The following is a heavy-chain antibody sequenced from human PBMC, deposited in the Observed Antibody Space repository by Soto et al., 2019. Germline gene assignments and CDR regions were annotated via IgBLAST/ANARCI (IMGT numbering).Heavy chain of an antibody. CDR3: TRAYGAETLDF. CDR2: MNPNSGNT. J-gene: IGHJ4*02. D-gene: IGHD3-10*01. Sequence: GASVKVSCKGSGYTFNNYDIHWVRQAPGHALEWMGWMNPNSGNTGYAQNFRGRVTMTQNTARGTAYMERSSLRSDDTATYYCTRAYGAETLDFWGQGTRVTV. V-gene: IGHV1-8*02. CDR1: GYTFNNYD.